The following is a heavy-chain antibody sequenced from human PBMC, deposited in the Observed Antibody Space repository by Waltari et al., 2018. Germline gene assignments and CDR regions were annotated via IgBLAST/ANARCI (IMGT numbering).Heavy chain of an antibody. CDR2: IRGSGGSR. V-gene: IGHV3-23*01. J-gene: IGHJ4*02. CDR3: AKGKSLLLRGYFDY. D-gene: IGHD2-15*01. CDR1: GFTFSSYA. Sequence: EVQLLESGGGLVQPGGSLRLSCAASGFTFSSYAMSWVRQAPGKGLEWVSAIRGSGGSRYDADSVKGRFTISRDNSKNSLYLQMNSLRAEDTAVYYCAKGKSLLLRGYFDYWGQGTLVTVSS.